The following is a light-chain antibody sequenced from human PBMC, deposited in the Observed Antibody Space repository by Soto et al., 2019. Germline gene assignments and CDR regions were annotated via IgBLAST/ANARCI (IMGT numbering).Light chain of an antibody. J-gene: IGLJ1*01. Sequence: QSALTQPPSASGSPGQSVTISCTGTSSDVGGYNYVSWYQHHPGKAPKLLISEVNVRPSGLSDRFSASKAGNTASLTISGLQPEDEAYYYCSSLSTTSTPIVFGSGTKVTVL. CDR2: EVN. CDR3: SSLSTTSTPIV. V-gene: IGLV2-8*01. CDR1: SSDVGGYNY.